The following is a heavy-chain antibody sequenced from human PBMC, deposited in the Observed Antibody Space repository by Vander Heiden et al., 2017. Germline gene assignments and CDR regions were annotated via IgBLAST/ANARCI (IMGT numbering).Heavy chain of an antibody. Sequence: SGVGVVLPAPSLCLSCAASEFPLLTSAIHLFLQAPGKGLEWVALISYGGTVILFGDPVKGRFTISRDNSKNTLYLQVDNLRPDDTAVYYCARGRKQPLGFFFGMDVWGQGTTVTVS. CDR1: EFPLLTSA. J-gene: IGHJ6*02. V-gene: IGHV3-30*01. CDR3: ARGRKQPLGFFFGMDV. D-gene: IGHD6-13*01. CDR2: ISYGGTVI.